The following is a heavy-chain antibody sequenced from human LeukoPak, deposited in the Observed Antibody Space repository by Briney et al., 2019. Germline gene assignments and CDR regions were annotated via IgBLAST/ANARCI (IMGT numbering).Heavy chain of an antibody. CDR2: ISWNSGSI. J-gene: IGHJ4*02. CDR1: GFTFDDYA. CDR3: AREVYYDILTGYYWEIDY. V-gene: IGHV3-9*01. D-gene: IGHD3-9*01. Sequence: GRSLRLSCAASGFTFDDYAMHWVRHAPGKGLEWVSGISWNSGSIYYADSVKGRFTISRDNAKNSLYLQMNSLRAEDTAVYYCAREVYYDILTGYYWEIDYWGQRTLVTVSS.